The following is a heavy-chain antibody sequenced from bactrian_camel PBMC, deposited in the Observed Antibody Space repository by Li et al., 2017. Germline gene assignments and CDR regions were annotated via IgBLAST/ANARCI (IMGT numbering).Heavy chain of an antibody. CDR1: EYTRNSYC. CDR3: AADRPATAYGEVRCSESPAFDW. J-gene: IGHJ4*01. Sequence: HVQLVESGGGSVQAGGSLRLSCVGSEYTRNSYCMGWYRQAPGKEPEAVATIDAVGITTYAPSMKGRVTISKDNAKNTLYLQVNRLKPEDTAMYYCAADRPATAYGEVRCSESPAFDWWGLGTQVTVS. V-gene: IGHV3S55*01. D-gene: IGHD6*01. CDR2: IDAVGIT.